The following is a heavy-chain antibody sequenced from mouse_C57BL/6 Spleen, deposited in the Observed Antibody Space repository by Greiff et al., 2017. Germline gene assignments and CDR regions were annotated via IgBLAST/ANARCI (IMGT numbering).Heavy chain of an antibody. CDR1: GYTFTSYW. Sequence: QVQLQQPGTELVKPGASVKLSCKASGYTFTSYWMHWVKQRPGQGLEWIGNINPSNGGTNYNEKFKSKATLTVAKSSNTAYMQLSSLTSEDSAVYYCARSTTVVPFDYWGQGTTLTVSS. CDR2: INPSNGGT. J-gene: IGHJ2*01. D-gene: IGHD1-1*01. V-gene: IGHV1-53*01. CDR3: ARSTTVVPFDY.